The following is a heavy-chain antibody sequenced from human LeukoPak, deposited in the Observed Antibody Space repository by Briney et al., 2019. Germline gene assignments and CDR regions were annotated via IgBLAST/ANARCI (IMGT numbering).Heavy chain of an antibody. V-gene: IGHV4-4*09. CDR2: IWPSGST. Sequence: SETLSLTCTVSGGSISSYYWSWIRQSPGQGLEWIGYIWPSGSTYYNPSLKSRVTMSVDTSQNQFSLKLNSVTAADTAVYYCVREILYCSGGSCYRGPFDNWGQGTLVTVSA. CDR3: VREILYCSGGSCYRGPFDN. D-gene: IGHD2-15*01. J-gene: IGHJ4*02. CDR1: GGSISSYY.